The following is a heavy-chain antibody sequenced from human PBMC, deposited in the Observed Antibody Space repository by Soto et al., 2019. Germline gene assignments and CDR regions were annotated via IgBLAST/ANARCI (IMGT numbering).Heavy chain of an antibody. Sequence: GRSLRLSCAASGFTFSSYWMSWVRQAPGKGLEWVANIKQDGSEKYYVDSVKGRFTISRDNAKNSLYLQMNSLRAEDTAVYYCARDLGYSKDPRALYYYYGMDVWGQGTTVTVSS. J-gene: IGHJ6*02. V-gene: IGHV3-7*01. CDR3: ARDLGYSKDPRALYYYYGMDV. CDR2: IKQDGSEK. CDR1: GFTFSSYW. D-gene: IGHD4-4*01.